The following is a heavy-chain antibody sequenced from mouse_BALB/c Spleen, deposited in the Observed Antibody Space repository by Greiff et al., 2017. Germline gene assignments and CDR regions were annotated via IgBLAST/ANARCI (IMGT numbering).Heavy chain of an antibody. V-gene: IGHV5-9-4*01. Sequence: EVMLVESGGGLVKPGGSLKLSCAASGFTFSSYAMSWVRQSPEKRLEWVAEISSGGSYTYYPDTVTGRFTISRDNAKNTLYLEMSSLRSEDTAMYYCANHGYDRAWFAYWGQGTLVTVSA. CDR3: ANHGYDRAWFAY. D-gene: IGHD2-2*01. CDR2: ISSGGSYT. J-gene: IGHJ3*01. CDR1: GFTFSSYA.